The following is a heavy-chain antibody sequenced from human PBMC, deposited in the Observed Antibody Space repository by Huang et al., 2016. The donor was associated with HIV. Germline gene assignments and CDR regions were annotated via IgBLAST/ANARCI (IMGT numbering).Heavy chain of an antibody. Sequence: QVQLVQSGAEVKKPGASVKMSCKTSGYTFTTYYIHWVRQAPGQGLEWMGVTNPTGGTTAYAQNFQGRITMTRDMSASTVQLELRGLRSEDTAIYYCARGYSNGWYGVLEYWGQGTLVAVSS. D-gene: IGHD6-19*01. CDR2: TNPTGGTT. J-gene: IGHJ4*02. CDR3: ARGYSNGWYGVLEY. CDR1: GYTFTTYY. V-gene: IGHV1-46*01.